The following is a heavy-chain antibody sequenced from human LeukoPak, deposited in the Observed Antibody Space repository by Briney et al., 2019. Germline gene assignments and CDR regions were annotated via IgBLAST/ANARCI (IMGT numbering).Heavy chain of an antibody. J-gene: IGHJ4*02. V-gene: IGHV3-53*01. CDR3: AXXXXXXFDY. CDR2: ISIGGDT. Sequence: PGGSLRLSCAGSGFVVTANYLAWARQAPGKGLEWVSTISIGGDTYYGDSVKGRSAISRDESTNTLSLHLDSLRVEDMGVYYCAXXXXXXFDYWGQGTQVTVAS. D-gene: IGHD2/OR15-2a*01. CDR1: GFVVTANY.